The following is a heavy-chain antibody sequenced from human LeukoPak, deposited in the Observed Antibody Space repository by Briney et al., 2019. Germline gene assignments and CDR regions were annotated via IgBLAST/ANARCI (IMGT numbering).Heavy chain of an antibody. V-gene: IGHV5-51*01. CDR2: IFPSDSDT. CDR1: GYSFTNNW. J-gene: IGHJ4*02. CDR3: AKKPWTTVTTSIDS. Sequence: GESLKISCKASGYSFTNNWIGWVRQMPGKGLERMGIIFPSDSDTRYSPSFQGQVTISVDKSTSTIYLQWNSLKASDTAVYYCAKKPWTTVTTSIDSWGQGTLVAVSS. D-gene: IGHD4-17*01.